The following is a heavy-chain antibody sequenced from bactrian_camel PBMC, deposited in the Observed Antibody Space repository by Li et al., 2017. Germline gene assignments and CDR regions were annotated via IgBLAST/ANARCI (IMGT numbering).Heavy chain of an antibody. J-gene: IGHJ4*01. CDR1: GVTFADYD. CDR2: ISGET. V-gene: IGHV3S55*01. CDR3: AADPPVRRCGSSWEQYSYGH. Sequence: HVQLVESGGGSVQAGGSLRLSCTASGVTFADYDMAWYRQVAGNECELVSSISGETWYAGPVKGRFTSSKDNAKPTLYLQMNDLKPEDTAIYYCAADPPVRRCGSSWEQYSYGHWGQGTQVTVS. D-gene: IGHD6*01.